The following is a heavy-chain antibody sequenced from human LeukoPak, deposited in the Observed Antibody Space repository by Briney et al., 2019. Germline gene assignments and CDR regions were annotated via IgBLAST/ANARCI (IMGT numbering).Heavy chain of an antibody. V-gene: IGHV3-30*02. D-gene: IGHD3-10*01. CDR3: ARARITMVRGVKIAYYFDY. CDR1: GFTFSSYG. Sequence: PGGSLRLSCAASGFTFSSYGMHWVRQAPGKGLEWVAFIRYDGSNKYHADSVKGRFTISRDNSKNTLYLQMNSLRAEDTAVYYCARARITMVRGVKIAYYFDYWGQGTLVTVSS. J-gene: IGHJ4*02. CDR2: IRYDGSNK.